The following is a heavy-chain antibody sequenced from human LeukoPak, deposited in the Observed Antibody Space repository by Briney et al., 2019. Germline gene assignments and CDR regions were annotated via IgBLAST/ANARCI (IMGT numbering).Heavy chain of an antibody. D-gene: IGHD3-3*01. V-gene: IGHV1-8*01. CDR2: MNPNSGNP. CDR1: GYSLTSYD. CDR3: AREALGFLEWFWDY. Sequence: ASVKVSCKASGYSLTSYDINWVRQTPGRGLEWMGWMNPNSGNPGYAQKFRGRVTMTRNTSISTAYLELSSLTSEDTAVYYCAREALGFLEWFWDYWGQGTLVTVSS. J-gene: IGHJ4*02.